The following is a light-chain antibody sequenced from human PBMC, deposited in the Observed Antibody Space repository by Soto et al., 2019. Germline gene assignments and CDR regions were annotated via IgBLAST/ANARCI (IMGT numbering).Light chain of an antibody. Sequence: QSVLTQPPSVSGSPGQSVTISCTGTSSDVGSYNRVSWYQQPPGTAPKLMIYEVSNRPSGVPDRFSGSKSGNTASLTISGLQAEDEADYYCSLCISASTYVFGTGTKVTVL. J-gene: IGLJ1*01. CDR1: SSDVGSYNR. CDR2: EVS. V-gene: IGLV2-18*01. CDR3: SLCISASTYV.